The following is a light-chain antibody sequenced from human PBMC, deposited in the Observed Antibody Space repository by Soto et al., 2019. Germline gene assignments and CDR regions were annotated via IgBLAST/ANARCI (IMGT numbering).Light chain of an antibody. CDR3: QQSYTTPRT. CDR2: AAA. Sequence: DIPMTQSPSSLSASVGDRVTITFRANQSISTFLNSYQQKPGTAPNLLVYAAANLQRGVPSRFSGSGSGTDFTLTISSLQPEDFATYYCQQSYTTPRTFGQGTKVEIK. V-gene: IGKV1-39*01. CDR1: QSISTF. J-gene: IGKJ1*01.